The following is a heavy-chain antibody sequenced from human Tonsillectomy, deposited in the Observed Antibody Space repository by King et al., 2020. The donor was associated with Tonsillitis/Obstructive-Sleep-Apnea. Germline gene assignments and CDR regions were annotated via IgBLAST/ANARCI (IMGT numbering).Heavy chain of an antibody. CDR3: GTNAGDYYYYMDV. CDR2: LNNSGST. CDR1: GGSFRVYY. D-gene: IGHD2-2*01. J-gene: IGHJ6*03. V-gene: IGHV4-34*01. Sequence: VQLQQWCAGLLKPSETLSRTGGGYGGSFRVYYWSWIRQPPGKGREWMGELNNSGSTDYNSSLKGRVTLSRDTPKNKFSLRLTSVTAADTAVYYCGTNAGDYYYYMDVWGKGTTVTVSS.